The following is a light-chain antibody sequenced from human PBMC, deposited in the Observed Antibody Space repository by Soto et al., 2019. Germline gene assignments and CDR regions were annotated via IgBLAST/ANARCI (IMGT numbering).Light chain of an antibody. V-gene: IGLV2-14*01. J-gene: IGLJ1*01. CDR2: DVS. CDR3: SSYTGSSTLYV. Sequence: QSALTQPASVSGSPGQSITISCTGTSSDVGGYNYVSWYQQHPGKAPKLMIYDVSNRPSGVSNRFSDSKSVNTASLTISGLQAEDEADYYCSSYTGSSTLYVFGTGTKLTV. CDR1: SSDVGGYNY.